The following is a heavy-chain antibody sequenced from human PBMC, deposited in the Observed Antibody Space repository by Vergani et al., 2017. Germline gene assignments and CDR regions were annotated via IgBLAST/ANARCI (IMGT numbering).Heavy chain of an antibody. CDR3: VKGIVVVVAAIMDY. CDR1: GFTFSSYA. J-gene: IGHJ4*02. Sequence: VQLVESGGGLVQPGGSLRLSCSASGFTFSSYAMHWVRQAPGKGLEYVSAISSNGGSTYYADSVKGRFTISRDNSKNTLYLQMSSLRAEDTAVYYCVKGIVVVVAAIMDYWGQGTLVTVSS. V-gene: IGHV3-64D*06. CDR2: ISSNGGST. D-gene: IGHD2-15*01.